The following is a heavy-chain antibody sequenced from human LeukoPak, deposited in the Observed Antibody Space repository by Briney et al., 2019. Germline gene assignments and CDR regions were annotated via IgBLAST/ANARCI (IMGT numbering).Heavy chain of an antibody. D-gene: IGHD1-1*01. J-gene: IGHJ4*02. CDR2: INHSGST. CDR3: ARARYGRPSDY. V-gene: IGHV4-34*01. Sequence: PSETLSLTCAVYGGSFSGYYWSWIRQPPGKGLEWIGEINHSGSTNYNPSLKSRVTISVDTSKNQFSLKLSSVTAADTAVYYCARARYGRPSDYWGQGTLDTVSS. CDR1: GGSFSGYY.